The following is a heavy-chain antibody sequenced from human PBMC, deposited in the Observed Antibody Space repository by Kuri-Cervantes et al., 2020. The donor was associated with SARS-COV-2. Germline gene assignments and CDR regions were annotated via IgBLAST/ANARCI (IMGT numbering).Heavy chain of an antibody. D-gene: IGHD2-2*01. V-gene: IGHV3-11*04. J-gene: IGHJ5*02. CDR2: ISSSGSTI. CDR1: GFTFSDYY. Sequence: GESLKISCAASGFTFSDYYMSWIRQAPGKGLEWVSYISSSGSTIYYADSVKGRFTISRDNAKNSLYLQMNSLRAEDTAVYYCASQLLEEFDPWGQGTLVTVSS. CDR3: ASQLLEEFDP.